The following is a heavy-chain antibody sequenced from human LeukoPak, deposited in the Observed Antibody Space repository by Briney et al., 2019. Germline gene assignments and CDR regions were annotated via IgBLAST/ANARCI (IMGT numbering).Heavy chain of an antibody. CDR2: MNPNSGNT. D-gene: IGHD6-13*01. J-gene: IGHJ6*02. V-gene: IGHV1-8*01. Sequence: ASVKVSCKASGYTFTSYDINWVRQATGQGLEWMGWMNPNSGNTGYAQKFQGRVTMTRNTPISTAYMELSSLRSEDTAVYYCARFQQLVPYYYGMDVWGQGTTVTVSS. CDR1: GYTFTSYD. CDR3: ARFQQLVPYYYGMDV.